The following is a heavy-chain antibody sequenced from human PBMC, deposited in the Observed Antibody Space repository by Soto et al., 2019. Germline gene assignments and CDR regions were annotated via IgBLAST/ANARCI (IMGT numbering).Heavy chain of an antibody. CDR2: IGGSGGST. Sequence: PGGSLRLSCAASGFTFSSYAMSWVRQAPGKGLEWVSAIGGSGGSTYYADSVKGRFTISRDNSKNTLYLQMNSLRAEDSAVYYCAKRSCRGYCSSTSHPFDPWGQGTRGTVSS. D-gene: IGHD2-2*01. CDR1: GFTFSSYA. V-gene: IGHV3-23*01. CDR3: AKRSCRGYCSSTSHPFDP. J-gene: IGHJ5*02.